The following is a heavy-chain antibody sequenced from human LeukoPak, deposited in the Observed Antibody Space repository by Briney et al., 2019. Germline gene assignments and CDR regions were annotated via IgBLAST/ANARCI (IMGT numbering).Heavy chain of an antibody. Sequence: LSLTCAVYGGSFSGYYWSWIRQPPGKGLEWVSAISGSGGSTYYADSVKGRFTISRDNAKNSLYLQMNSLRAEDTAVYYCALEYCSGGSCYPNYYYYGMDVWGQGTTVTVSS. CDR2: ISGSGGST. J-gene: IGHJ6*02. D-gene: IGHD2-15*01. CDR3: ALEYCSGGSCYPNYYYYGMDV. CDR1: GGSFSGYY. V-gene: IGHV3-11*01.